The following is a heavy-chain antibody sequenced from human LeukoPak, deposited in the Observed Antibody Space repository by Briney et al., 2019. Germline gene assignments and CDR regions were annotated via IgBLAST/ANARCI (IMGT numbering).Heavy chain of an antibody. D-gene: IGHD3-9*01. CDR1: GGTFSSYA. J-gene: IGHJ6*03. CDR2: IIPIFGTA. V-gene: IGHV1-69*05. CDR3: ARDLRTYDILSGYTHFYYMDV. Sequence: ASVKVSCKASGGTFSSYAISWVRQAPGQGLEWMGGIIPIFGTANYAQKFQGRVTITTDESTSTAYMELSSLRSEDTAVYYCARDLRTYDILSGYTHFYYMDVWGKGTTVTVSS.